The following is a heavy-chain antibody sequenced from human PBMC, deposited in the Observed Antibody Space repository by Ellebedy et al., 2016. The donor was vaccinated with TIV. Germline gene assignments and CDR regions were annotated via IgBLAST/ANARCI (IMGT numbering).Heavy chain of an antibody. CDR2: IYYSGNT. CDR1: GDSISNYPYY. CDR3: ARNLLIFTFDKWYSDI. V-gene: IGHV4-39*01. D-gene: IGHD3/OR15-3a*01. Sequence: SETLSLTCTVSGDSISNYPYYWGWIRQSPGEGLEWIGTIYYSGNTYYNPSLKGRVTISVDTSRNQFSLELSSVTASDTATYYCARNLLIFTFDKWYSDIWGRGTLVTVSS. J-gene: IGHJ2*01.